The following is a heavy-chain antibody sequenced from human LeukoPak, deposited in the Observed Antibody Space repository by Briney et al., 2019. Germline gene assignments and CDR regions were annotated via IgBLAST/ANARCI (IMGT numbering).Heavy chain of an antibody. CDR3: ARDVVVPAAYFDY. J-gene: IGHJ4*02. Sequence: SGGSLRLSCAASGFTFSSYSMNWVRQAPGKGLEWVSSISSSSSYIYYADSVKGRFTISRDNAKNSLYLQMNSQRAEDTAVYYCARDVVVPAAYFDYWGQGTLVTVSS. D-gene: IGHD2-2*01. CDR1: GFTFSSYS. V-gene: IGHV3-21*01. CDR2: ISSSSSYI.